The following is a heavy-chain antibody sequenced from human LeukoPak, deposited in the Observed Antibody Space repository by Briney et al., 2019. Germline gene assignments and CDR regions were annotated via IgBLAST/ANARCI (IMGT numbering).Heavy chain of an antibody. CDR2: ISYDGSNK. CDR3: AKGRLRWAADY. J-gene: IGHJ4*02. CDR1: GFTFSSYG. D-gene: IGHD4-23*01. Sequence: GGSLRLSCAAPGFTFSSYGMHWVRQAPGKGLEWVAVISYDGSNKYYADSVKGRFTISRDNSKNTLYLQMNSLRAEDTAVYYCAKGRLRWAADYWGQGTLVTVFS. V-gene: IGHV3-30*18.